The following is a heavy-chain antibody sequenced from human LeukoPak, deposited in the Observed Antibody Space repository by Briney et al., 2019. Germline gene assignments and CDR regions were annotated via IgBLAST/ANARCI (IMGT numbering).Heavy chain of an antibody. CDR2: ISSSGSTI. CDR3: AREASGSYDY. V-gene: IGHV3-48*03. CDR1: GFTFSSYE. Sequence: PGGSLRLSCAASGFTFSSYEMNWVRQAPGKGLEWVSYISSSGSTIYYADSVKGRFTISRDNAKNSLFPQMNSLRVEDTAVYYCAREASGSYDYWGQGTLVTVSS. D-gene: IGHD1-26*01. J-gene: IGHJ4*02.